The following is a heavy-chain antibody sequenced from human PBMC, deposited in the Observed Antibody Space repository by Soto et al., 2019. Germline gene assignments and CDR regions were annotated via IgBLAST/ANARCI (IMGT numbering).Heavy chain of an antibody. CDR2: ISAYNGNA. Sequence: QVQLVQSGAEVKKPGASVKVSCKASGYTFTSYGISWVRQAPGQGLEWMGWISAYNGNANYAQKLQGRVTMTTDTSTSTAYMELRSLRSDDTAVYYCARDSEMYSSGWYGMVGWGQGTLVTVSS. CDR1: GYTFTSYG. D-gene: IGHD6-19*01. J-gene: IGHJ4*02. V-gene: IGHV1-18*01. CDR3: ARDSEMYSSGWYGMVG.